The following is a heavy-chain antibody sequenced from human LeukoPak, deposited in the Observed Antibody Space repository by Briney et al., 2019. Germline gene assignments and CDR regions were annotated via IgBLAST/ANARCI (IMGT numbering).Heavy chain of an antibody. V-gene: IGHV3-30*04. CDR2: ISNDGSNK. CDR1: GFTFTNYA. J-gene: IGHJ4*02. D-gene: IGHD3-22*01. CDR3: ARDGVNYDSIDYYYPGGY. Sequence: GRSLRLSCAASGFTFTNYAMHWVRQAPGKGLEWVAVISNDGSNKYYADSVRGRFTISRDNSKNTLYLQMTSLRAEDTAVYYCARDGVNYDSIDYYYPGGYWGQGTLVTVSS.